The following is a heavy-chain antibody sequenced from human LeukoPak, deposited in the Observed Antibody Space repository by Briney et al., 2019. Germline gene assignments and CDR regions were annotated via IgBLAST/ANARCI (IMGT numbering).Heavy chain of an antibody. Sequence: KPSETLSLTCSVSGGSLSGYFWSWIRQPPGKGLEWIGYIYYSGSTNYNPSPRSRVSISVDTSKNQFSLKLSSVTAADTAVYYCARLGHYYDGSGPANYWGQGTLVTVSS. D-gene: IGHD3-22*01. J-gene: IGHJ4*02. V-gene: IGHV4-59*01. CDR1: GGSLSGYF. CDR2: IYYSGST. CDR3: ARLGHYYDGSGPANY.